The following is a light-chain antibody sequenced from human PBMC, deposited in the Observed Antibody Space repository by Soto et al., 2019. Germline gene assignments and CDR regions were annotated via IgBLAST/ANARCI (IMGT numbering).Light chain of an antibody. CDR3: EQYNYYPWT. J-gene: IGKJ1*01. V-gene: IGKV1-5*03. Sequence: DIPMTQSPSTLSASVGDRVIITCRASQSISSWLAWYQQKPGKAPKLLIYKASSLESGVPSRFSGSGSGTEFTLTISSLQPDDFATYYCEQYNYYPWTFGQGTKVEIK. CDR1: QSISSW. CDR2: KAS.